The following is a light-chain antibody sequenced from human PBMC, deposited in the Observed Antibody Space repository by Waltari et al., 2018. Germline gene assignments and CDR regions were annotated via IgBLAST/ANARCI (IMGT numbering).Light chain of an antibody. CDR3: QKYGTLPAT. V-gene: IGKV3-20*01. Sequence: EIVLTQSPGTLSLSPGERATLSCRASQSVSRTLAGYQQKPGQAPRLLIYDASSRATDIPDRFSGSGSGTDFSLTISRLEPEDFAVYYCQKYGTLPATFGQGTKVEIK. CDR2: DAS. J-gene: IGKJ1*01. CDR1: QSVSRT.